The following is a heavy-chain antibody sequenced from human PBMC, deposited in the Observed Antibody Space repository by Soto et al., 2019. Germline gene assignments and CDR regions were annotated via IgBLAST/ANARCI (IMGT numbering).Heavy chain of an antibody. CDR2: ISYDGSHK. CDR3: AKSRLSYDSSGYLDY. V-gene: IGHV3-30*18. CDR1: GFTFSSYG. D-gene: IGHD3-22*01. J-gene: IGHJ4*02. Sequence: GGSLRLSCAASGFTFSSYGMHWVRQAPGKGLEWVAVISYDGSHKYYADSVKGRFTSSRDNSKNTLYLHVNSLRAEDTAVYYCAKSRLSYDSSGYLDYWGQGTRVTVSS.